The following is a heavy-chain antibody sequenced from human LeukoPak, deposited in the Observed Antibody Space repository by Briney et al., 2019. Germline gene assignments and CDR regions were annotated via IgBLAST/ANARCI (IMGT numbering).Heavy chain of an antibody. CDR2: VNPNTGDT. D-gene: IGHD3-10*01. CDR3: ARSRRVGNGEYPDY. V-gene: IGHV1-2*02. CDR1: GYTFTGYY. Sequence: ASVTVSCKASGYTFTGYYIHWVRKTPGQGLEWMGWVNPNTGDTNYGRKFQGRATMTRDTSINTAYMELRSLRSDDTAVYYCARSRRVGNGEYPDYWGQGTLVTVSS. J-gene: IGHJ4*02.